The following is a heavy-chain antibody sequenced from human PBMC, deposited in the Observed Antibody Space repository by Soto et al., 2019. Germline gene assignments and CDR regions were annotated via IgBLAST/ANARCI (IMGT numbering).Heavy chain of an antibody. Sequence: SETLSLTCTVSGGSISSYYWSWIRQPPGKGLEWIGYIYYSGSTNYNPSLKSRVTISVDTSKNQFSLKLSSVTAADTAVYYCARSRDPLRVDYWGQGTLVTVSS. CDR3: ARSRDPLRVDY. CDR1: GGSISSYY. D-gene: IGHD4-17*01. J-gene: IGHJ4*02. CDR2: IYYSGST. V-gene: IGHV4-59*08.